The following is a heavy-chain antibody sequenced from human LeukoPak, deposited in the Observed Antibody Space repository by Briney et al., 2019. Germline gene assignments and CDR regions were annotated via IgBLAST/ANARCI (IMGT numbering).Heavy chain of an antibody. Sequence: GGSLRLSCSAPGFTFSSYGMNWVRQAPGKGLEWVANINQGGSEKYYVDSVKGRFTISRDNAKNSLYLEMNSLRAEDTAVYYCLRENHDSGWSFDYWGQGTLVIVSS. V-gene: IGHV3-7*01. CDR3: LRENHDSGWSFDY. J-gene: IGHJ4*02. CDR2: INQGGSEK. D-gene: IGHD3-22*01. CDR1: GFTFSSYG.